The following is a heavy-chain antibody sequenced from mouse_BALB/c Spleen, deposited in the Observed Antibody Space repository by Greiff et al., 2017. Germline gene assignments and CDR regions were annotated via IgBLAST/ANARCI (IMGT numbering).Heavy chain of an antibody. D-gene: IGHD1-1*01. J-gene: IGHJ4*01. Sequence: QVHVKQSGAELVRPGTSVKVSCKASGYAFTNYLIEWVKQRPGQGLEWIGVINPGSGGTNYNEKFKGKATLTADKSSSTAYMQLSSLTSDDSAVYFCARSSYYGSSDAMDYWGQGTSVTVSS. V-gene: IGHV1-54*01. CDR3: ARSSYYGSSDAMDY. CDR2: INPGSGGT. CDR1: GYAFTNYL.